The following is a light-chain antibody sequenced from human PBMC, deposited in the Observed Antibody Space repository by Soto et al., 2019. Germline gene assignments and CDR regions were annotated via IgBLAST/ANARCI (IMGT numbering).Light chain of an antibody. CDR1: QIIGSAY. Sequence: ETTLTQSPDTLSLSPGEGATLSCRASQIIGSAYLAWYQQKPGQAPRLLIFGASRRATGTPHRFSGSGSGTDFTPTISALESEDVAVYYCQHYGRSPSFGQGTKVDIK. J-gene: IGKJ1*01. V-gene: IGKV3-20*01. CDR3: QHYGRSPS. CDR2: GAS.